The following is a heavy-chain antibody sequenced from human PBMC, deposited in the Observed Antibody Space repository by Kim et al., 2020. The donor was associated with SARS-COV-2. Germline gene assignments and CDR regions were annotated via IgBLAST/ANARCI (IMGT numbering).Heavy chain of an antibody. D-gene: IGHD2-21*02. CDR3: ARDPHCGGDFCPPAWFDP. V-gene: IGHV3-7*01. CDR2: IKQDGSEK. Sequence: GGSLRLSCAASGFTFSSYWMSWVRQAPGKGLEWVANIKQDGSEKYYVDSVKGRFTISRDNAKNSLYLQMNSLRAEDTAVYYCARDPHCGGDFCPPAWFDPWGQGTLVTVSS. J-gene: IGHJ5*02. CDR1: GFTFSSYW.